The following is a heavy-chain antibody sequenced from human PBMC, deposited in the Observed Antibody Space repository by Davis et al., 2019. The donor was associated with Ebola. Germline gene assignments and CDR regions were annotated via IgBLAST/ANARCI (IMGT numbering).Heavy chain of an antibody. Sequence: ASVKVSCKASGYTFTSYYMHWVRQAPGQGLEWMGIINPSGGSTSYAQKFQGRVTMTRDTSTSTVYMELSNLRSEDTAVYYCASAGMTTYTLGLKYYYYYGMDVWGQGTTVTVSS. CDR1: GYTFTSYY. V-gene: IGHV1-46*01. CDR3: ASAGMTTYTLGLKYYYYYGMDV. D-gene: IGHD4-17*01. J-gene: IGHJ6*02. CDR2: INPSGGST.